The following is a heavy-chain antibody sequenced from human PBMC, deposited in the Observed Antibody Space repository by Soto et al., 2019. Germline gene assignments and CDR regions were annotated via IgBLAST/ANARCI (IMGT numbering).Heavy chain of an antibody. CDR2: ISNSGSTI. Sequence: QVQLVESGGGLVKPGGSLRLSCAASGFVFSDYYMNWIRQAPGKGLEWISYISNSGSTIYYADSVKGRFTISRDNVKNAVSLEMNSLRAEDTAVYYCARLRAAGIYYYCGMNVWGQGTTVTVSS. V-gene: IGHV3-11*01. CDR3: ARLRAAGIYYYCGMNV. D-gene: IGHD6-13*01. CDR1: GFVFSDYY. J-gene: IGHJ6*02.